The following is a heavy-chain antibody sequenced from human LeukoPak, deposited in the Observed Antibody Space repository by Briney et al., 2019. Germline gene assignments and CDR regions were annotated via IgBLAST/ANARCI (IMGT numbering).Heavy chain of an antibody. J-gene: IGHJ1*01. CDR2: IYYSGST. D-gene: IGHD3-9*01. V-gene: IGHV4-39*07. CDR1: GGSISSSSYY. CDR3: ARARYFDWFPKYFQH. Sequence: SETLSLTCTVSGGSISSSSYYWGWIRQPPGKGLEWIGSIYYSGSTYYNPSLKSRVTISVDTSKNQFSLKLSSVTAADTAVYYCARARYFDWFPKYFQHWGQGTLVTVSS.